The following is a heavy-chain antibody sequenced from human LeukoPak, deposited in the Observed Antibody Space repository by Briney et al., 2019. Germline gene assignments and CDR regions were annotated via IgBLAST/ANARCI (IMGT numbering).Heavy chain of an antibody. D-gene: IGHD3-16*01. CDR1: GFTFSSYW. J-gene: IGHJ4*02. Sequence: GGSLRLSCAASGFTFSSYWMSWVRQAPGKGLEWVSAVSGGGGSTYYADSVKGRFTISRDNSKNMLYMQMNSLRAEDTAVYYCAKGLTWRGSFDFWGQGTLVTVSS. CDR3: AKGLTWRGSFDF. V-gene: IGHV3-23*01. CDR2: VSGGGGST.